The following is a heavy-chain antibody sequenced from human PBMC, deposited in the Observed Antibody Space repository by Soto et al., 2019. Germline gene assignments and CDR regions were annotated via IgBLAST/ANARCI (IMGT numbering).Heavy chain of an antibody. CDR3: ARDRPYELVPAALYYFDY. CDR2: ISSSSSYI. V-gene: IGHV3-21*01. CDR1: GFTFSSYS. Sequence: EVQLVESGGGLVKPGGSLRLSCAASGFTFSSYSMNWVRQAPGKGLEWVSSISSSSSYIYYADSVKGRFTISRDNAKNSLYLQMNSLRAEDTAVYYCARDRPYELVPAALYYFDYWGQGTLVTVSS. J-gene: IGHJ4*02. D-gene: IGHD2-2*01.